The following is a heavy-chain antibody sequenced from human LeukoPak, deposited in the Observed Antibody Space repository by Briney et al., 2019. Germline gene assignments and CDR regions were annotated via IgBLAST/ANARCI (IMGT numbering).Heavy chain of an antibody. CDR3: ARGSSGWYSDFDY. J-gene: IGHJ4*02. CDR1: GFTFSSYA. D-gene: IGHD6-19*01. V-gene: IGHV3-30-3*01. Sequence: GGSLRLSCAASGFTFSSYAMHRVRQAPGKGLEWVAVISYDGSNKYYADSVKGRFTISRDNSKNTLYLQMNSLRAEDTAVYYCARGSSGWYSDFDYWGQGTLVTVSS. CDR2: ISYDGSNK.